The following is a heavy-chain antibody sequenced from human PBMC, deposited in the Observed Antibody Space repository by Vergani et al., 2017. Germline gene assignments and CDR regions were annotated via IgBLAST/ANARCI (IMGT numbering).Heavy chain of an antibody. CDR2: ISSSSSYI. J-gene: IGHJ5*02. V-gene: IGHV3-21*01. Sequence: EMQLVESGGGLVKPGGSLRLSCAASGFTFSSYSMNWVRQAPGKGLEWVSSISSSSSYIYYADSVKGRFTISRDNAKNSLYLQMNSLRAEDTAVYYCARDPTRITMVRGVNTNWFDPWGQGTLVTVSS. CDR1: GFTFSSYS. D-gene: IGHD3-10*01. CDR3: ARDPTRITMVRGVNTNWFDP.